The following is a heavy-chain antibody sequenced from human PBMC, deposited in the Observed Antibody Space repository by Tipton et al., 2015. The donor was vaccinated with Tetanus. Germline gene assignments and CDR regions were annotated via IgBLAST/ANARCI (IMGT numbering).Heavy chain of an antibody. CDR2: ISSSLDYI. CDR3: ARDHTVPPIEYYYYYYGMDV. D-gene: IGHD4-11*01. Sequence: GSLRLSCAASGFTFSSYSMNWVRQAPGKGLEWVSSISSSLDYIYYADSVKGRFTISRDNAKNSLYLQMNSLRAEDTAVYYCARDHTVPPIEYYYYYYGMDVWGQGTTVTVSS. CDR1: GFTFSSYS. V-gene: IGHV3-21*01. J-gene: IGHJ6*02.